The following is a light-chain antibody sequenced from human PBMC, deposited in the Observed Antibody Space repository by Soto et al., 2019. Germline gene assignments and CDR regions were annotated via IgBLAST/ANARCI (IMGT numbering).Light chain of an antibody. CDR3: QQSYSTPRT. CDR2: AAS. CDR1: QNINNY. Sequence: QLTQSPSSLSASAGDRVTITCRASQNINNYLSWYQQRPGKAPKLLIYAASSLQSGVPSRFSGSGSGTDFSLTISSLQPEDFATYYCQQSYSTPRTFGQGTKVDIK. J-gene: IGKJ1*01. V-gene: IGKV1-39*01.